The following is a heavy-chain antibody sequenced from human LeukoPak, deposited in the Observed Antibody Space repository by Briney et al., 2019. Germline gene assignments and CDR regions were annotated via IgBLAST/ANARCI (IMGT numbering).Heavy chain of an antibody. CDR3: ARDVVLDFWSGSGVYYYYYMDV. Sequence: ASVKVSCKASGYTFTSYYMHWVRQAPGQGLEWMGWINPNSGGTNYAQKFQGRVTMTRDTSISTAYMELSRLRSDDTAVYYCARDVVLDFWSGSGVYYYYYMDVWGKGTTVTVSS. V-gene: IGHV1-2*02. D-gene: IGHD3-3*01. CDR1: GYTFTSYY. J-gene: IGHJ6*03. CDR2: INPNSGGT.